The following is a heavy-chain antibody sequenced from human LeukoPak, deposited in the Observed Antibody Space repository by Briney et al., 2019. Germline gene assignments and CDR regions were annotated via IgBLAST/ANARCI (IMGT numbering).Heavy chain of an antibody. CDR2: ISYDGSNK. Sequence: GRSLRLSCAASGFTFSSYAMHWVRQAPGKGLEWVAVISYDGSNKYYADSVKGRFTISRDSSKNTLYLQMNSLRAEDTAVYYCARDLLLAYFDYWGQGTLVTVSS. D-gene: IGHD2-15*01. CDR3: ARDLLLAYFDY. J-gene: IGHJ4*02. CDR1: GFTFSSYA. V-gene: IGHV3-30-3*01.